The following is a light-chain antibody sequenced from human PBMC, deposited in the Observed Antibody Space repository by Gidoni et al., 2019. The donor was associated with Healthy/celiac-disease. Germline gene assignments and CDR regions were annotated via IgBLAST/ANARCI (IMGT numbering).Light chain of an antibody. CDR1: QSISSY. CDR2: AAS. V-gene: IGKV1-39*01. Sequence: DIQLTQSPSSLSASVGDRVTITCRASQSISSYLNWYQQKPGKAPKLLIYAASSLQSGVPSRFSGSGSGTDFTLTISSLQPEDFATYYCQQSYSTLPWTFXHXTKVEIK. J-gene: IGKJ1*01. CDR3: QQSYSTLPWT.